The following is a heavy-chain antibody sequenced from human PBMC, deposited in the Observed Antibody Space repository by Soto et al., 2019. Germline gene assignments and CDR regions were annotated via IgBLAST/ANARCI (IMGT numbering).Heavy chain of an antibody. CDR3: AREWGGNDFWSGYYRGIDY. V-gene: IGHV4-31*03. Sequence: SETLSLTCTVSGGSISSGGYYWSWIRQHPGKGLEWIGYIYYSGSTYYNPSLKSRVTISVDTSKNQFSLKLSSVTAADTAVYYCAREWGGNDFWSGYYRGIDYWGQGTLVT. J-gene: IGHJ4*02. D-gene: IGHD3-3*01. CDR2: IYYSGST. CDR1: GGSISSGGYY.